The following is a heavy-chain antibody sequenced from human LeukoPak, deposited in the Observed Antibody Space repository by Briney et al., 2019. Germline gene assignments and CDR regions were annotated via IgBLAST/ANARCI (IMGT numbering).Heavy chain of an antibody. V-gene: IGHV3-33*08. CDR3: AVTYDKDYYMDV. D-gene: IGHD3-22*01. J-gene: IGHJ6*03. CDR2: IWYDGSNK. CDR1: GFTFSSYG. Sequence: PGGSLRLSCAASGFTFSSYGMHWVRQAPGKGLEWVAVIWYDGSNKYYADSVKGRFTISRDNSKNTLYLQMNSLRAEDTAVYYCAVTYDKDYYMDVWGKGTTVTVSS.